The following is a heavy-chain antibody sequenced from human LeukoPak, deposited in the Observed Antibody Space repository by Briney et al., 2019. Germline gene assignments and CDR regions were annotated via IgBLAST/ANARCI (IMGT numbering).Heavy chain of an antibody. CDR1: GFTFSGYY. CDR2: ITGSGGTT. D-gene: IGHD3-9*01. Sequence: GGSLRLSCAASGFTFSGYYMSWVRRAPGKGLEWISYITGSGGTTHYADSVKGRFTISRDNAKNSLYLQMNSLRAEDTALYYWAKGPVDILTGQFDPWGQGTLVTVSS. V-gene: IGHV3-11*01. CDR3: AKGPVDILTGQFDP. J-gene: IGHJ5*02.